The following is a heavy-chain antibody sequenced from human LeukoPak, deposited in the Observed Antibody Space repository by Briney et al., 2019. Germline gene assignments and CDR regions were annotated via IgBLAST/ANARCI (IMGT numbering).Heavy chain of an antibody. V-gene: IGHV3-30-3*01. CDR3: ARGGIAVAGSTRGQFDY. CDR2: ISYDGSNK. D-gene: IGHD6-19*01. CDR1: GFTFSSYA. J-gene: IGHJ4*02. Sequence: GRSLRLSCAASGFTFSSYAMHWVRQAPGKGLEWVAVISYDGSNKYYADSVKGRFTISRDNSKNTLYLQMNSLRAEDTAVYYCARGGIAVAGSTRGQFDYWGQGTLVTVSS.